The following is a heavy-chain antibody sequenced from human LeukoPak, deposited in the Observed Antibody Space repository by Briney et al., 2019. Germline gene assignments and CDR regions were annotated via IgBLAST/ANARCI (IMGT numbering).Heavy chain of an antibody. D-gene: IGHD1-14*01. CDR3: ARAPFVGDPDLFDY. Sequence: GGSLRLSCAASGFTFSNYAMSWVRQAPGKGLEWVSSISSSSSYIYYADSVKGRFTISRDNAKNSLYLQMNSLRAEDTAVYYCARAPFVGDPDLFDYWGQGTLVTVSS. V-gene: IGHV3-21*01. J-gene: IGHJ4*02. CDR2: ISSSSSYI. CDR1: GFTFSNYA.